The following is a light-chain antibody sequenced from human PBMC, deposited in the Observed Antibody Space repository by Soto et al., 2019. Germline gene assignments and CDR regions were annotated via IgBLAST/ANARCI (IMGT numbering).Light chain of an antibody. V-gene: IGKV3-15*01. CDR2: GAS. J-gene: IGKJ1*01. Sequence: EIVMTQSPATLSVSPGERATLSCRASQSVGSNLAWYQLKPGQAPRLLIYGASTRATGIPARFSGSGSGTDFTLTISSLQSEDFAIYFCQQYNNWLPDRTFGQGTKVEIK. CDR3: QQYNNWLPDRT. CDR1: QSVGSN.